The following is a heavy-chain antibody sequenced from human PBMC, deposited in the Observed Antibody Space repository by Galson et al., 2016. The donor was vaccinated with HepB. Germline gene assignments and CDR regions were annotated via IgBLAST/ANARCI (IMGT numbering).Heavy chain of an antibody. V-gene: IGHV3-53*01. Sequence: SLRLSCAASGFTISSHYMSWVRQAPGKGLEWVSTICSDGSTYYADSVKGRFTISRDNSKNTLYLQMNSLRAEDTALYYCARGRGYSGYASYYGMDVWGQGTTVTVSS. CDR3: ARGRGYSGYASYYGMDV. J-gene: IGHJ6*02. D-gene: IGHD5-12*01. CDR1: GFTISSHY. CDR2: ICSDGST.